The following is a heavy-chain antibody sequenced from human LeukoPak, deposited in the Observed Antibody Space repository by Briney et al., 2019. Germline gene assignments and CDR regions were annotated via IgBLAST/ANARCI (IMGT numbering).Heavy chain of an antibody. CDR3: ARDRTVVTPGGAFDI. J-gene: IGHJ3*02. Sequence: GGSLRHSCAASGFTFSDYYMSWIRQAPGKGLEWVSYISSSSSYTNYADSVKGRFTISRDNAKNSLYLQMNSLRAEDTAVYYCARDRTVVTPGGAFDIWGQGTMVTVSS. CDR2: ISSSSSYT. D-gene: IGHD4-23*01. V-gene: IGHV3-11*05. CDR1: GFTFSDYY.